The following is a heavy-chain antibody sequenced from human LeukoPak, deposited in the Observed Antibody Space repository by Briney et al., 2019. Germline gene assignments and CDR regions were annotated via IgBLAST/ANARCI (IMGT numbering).Heavy chain of an antibody. D-gene: IGHD7-27*01. CDR1: GFTFSSYT. J-gene: IGHJ4*02. Sequence: GGALRLSCAASGFTFSSYTMSWVRQAPGKGLEWVSGISGSAGSTYYADSVKGRLTISRDNSKNTLYLQMNSLRAEDTAVYYCAPLTVTENWGSDFWGQGPLVTVSS. V-gene: IGHV3-23*01. CDR3: APLTVTENWGSDF. CDR2: ISGSAGST.